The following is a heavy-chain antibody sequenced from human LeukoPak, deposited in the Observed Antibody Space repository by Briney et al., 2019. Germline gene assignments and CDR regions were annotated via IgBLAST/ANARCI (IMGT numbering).Heavy chain of an antibody. CDR2: FYYGGST. D-gene: IGHD6-19*01. V-gene: IGHV4-39*01. CDR1: GASISSGAYS. Sequence: SETLSLTCTVSGASISSGAYSWGWVRQPPGKGLEWIGSFYYGGSTSYNASLKTRVNISVDTPKNQLSLRLNSVTAADTSAYYCAALAVAGTSEGYWGQGSLIIVSS. J-gene: IGHJ4*01. CDR3: AALAVAGTSEGY.